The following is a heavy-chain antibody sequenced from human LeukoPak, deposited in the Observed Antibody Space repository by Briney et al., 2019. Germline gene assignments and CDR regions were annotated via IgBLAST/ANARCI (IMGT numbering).Heavy chain of an antibody. CDR1: GFTSRNYW. Sequence: GGSLRLSCGASGFTSRNYWRNWVRQAPGKGLEWVANIKDDGSDKYYVDSVKGRFSISKDNAKNALYLQMNSLRVEDTAVYYCVPLNWNPPGDFDRWGQGTLVTVSS. CDR3: VPLNWNPPGDFDR. V-gene: IGHV3-7*01. D-gene: IGHD1-20*01. J-gene: IGHJ4*02. CDR2: IKDDGSDK.